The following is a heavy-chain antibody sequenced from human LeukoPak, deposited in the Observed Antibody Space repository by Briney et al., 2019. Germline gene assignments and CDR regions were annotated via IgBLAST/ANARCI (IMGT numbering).Heavy chain of an antibody. V-gene: IGHV3-30-3*01. CDR1: GFTFSTYA. CDR2: ISYDGSNK. Sequence: PGGSLRLSCAASGFTFSTYAMHWVRQAPGKGLEWVAVISYDGSNKYYADSVKGRFTISRDNSKNTQYLQMNSLRAEDTAVYYCARSYYYDSSHTVDYWGQGTLVTVSS. D-gene: IGHD3-22*01. CDR3: ARSYYYDSSHTVDY. J-gene: IGHJ4*02.